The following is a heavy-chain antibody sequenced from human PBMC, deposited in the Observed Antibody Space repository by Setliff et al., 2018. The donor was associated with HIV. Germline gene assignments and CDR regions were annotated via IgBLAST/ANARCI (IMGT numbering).Heavy chain of an antibody. Sequence: SVKVSCKVSGRTFRTYAISWVRRAPGQGLEWMGGIIPMLGAANYAQKFQGRVTITADKSTSTAYLELSSLRFDDTAVYFCARGWLPADYSFYYMDVWGQGTAVTVSS. V-gene: IGHV1-69*10. CDR2: IIPMLGAA. D-gene: IGHD6-19*01. CDR1: GRTFRTYA. J-gene: IGHJ6*03. CDR3: ARGWLPADYSFYYMDV.